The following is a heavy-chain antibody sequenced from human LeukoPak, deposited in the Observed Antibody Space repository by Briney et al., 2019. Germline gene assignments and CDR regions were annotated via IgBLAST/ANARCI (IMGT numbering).Heavy chain of an antibody. CDR3: ARDSPGYSSSCNY. CDR1: GYTFTVYY. D-gene: IGHD6-13*01. CDR2: INPNSGGT. Sequence: GASVKVSCTASGYTFTVYYIHWVRQAPGQGLEWMGWINPNSGGTNYAQKFQGRVTMTRDTSISTAYMELNRLRSDDTAVYYCARDSPGYSSSCNYWGQGTLVTVSS. J-gene: IGHJ4*02. V-gene: IGHV1-2*02.